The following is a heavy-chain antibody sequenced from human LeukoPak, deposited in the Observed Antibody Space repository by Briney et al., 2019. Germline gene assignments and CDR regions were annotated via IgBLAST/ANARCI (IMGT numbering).Heavy chain of an antibody. CDR2: IYHSGST. D-gene: IGHD6-6*01. V-gene: IGHV4-38-2*02. CDR3: ERERSSSSDY. Sequence: SETLSLTCAVSGYSISSGYYWGWIRQPPGKGLEWIGSIYHSGSTYYNPSLKSRVTISVDTSKNQFSLKLSSVTATDAAIYYCERERSSSSDYWGQGTPVTVSS. J-gene: IGHJ4*02. CDR1: GYSISSGYY.